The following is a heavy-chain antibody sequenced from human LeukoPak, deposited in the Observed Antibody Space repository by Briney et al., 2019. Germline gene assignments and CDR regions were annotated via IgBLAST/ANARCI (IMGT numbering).Heavy chain of an antibody. V-gene: IGHV4-30-2*01. CDR2: IYHSGST. D-gene: IGHD2-15*01. Sequence: SQTLSLTCAVSGGSISSGGYSWGWIRQPPGTGLEWIGYIYHSGSTYYNPSLKSRVTISVDRSKNQFSLKLSSVTAADTAVYYCARRELGYCSGGSCYDNGFDYWGQGTLVTVSS. J-gene: IGHJ4*02. CDR3: ARRELGYCSGGSCYDNGFDY. CDR1: GGSISSGGYS.